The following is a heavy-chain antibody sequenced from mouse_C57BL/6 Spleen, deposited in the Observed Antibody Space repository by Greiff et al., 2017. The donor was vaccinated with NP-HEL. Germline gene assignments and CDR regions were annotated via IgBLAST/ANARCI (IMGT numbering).Heavy chain of an antibody. D-gene: IGHD2-14*01. J-gene: IGHJ4*01. CDR1: GFTFSDYY. CDR3: AREGVRAMDY. V-gene: IGHV5-16*01. CDR2: INYDGSST. Sequence: EVMLVESEGGLVQPGSSMKLSCTASGFTFSDYYMAWVRQVPEKGLEWVANINYDGSSTYYLDSLKSRFIISRDNAKNILYLQMSSLKSEDTATYYCAREGVRAMDYWGQGTSVTVSS.